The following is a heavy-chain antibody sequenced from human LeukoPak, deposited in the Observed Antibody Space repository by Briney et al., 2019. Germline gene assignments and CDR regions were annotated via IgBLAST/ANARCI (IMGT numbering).Heavy chain of an antibody. V-gene: IGHV3-23*01. J-gene: IGHJ4*02. CDR2: ITGNGGST. CDR1: GFTFSSNA. Sequence: GGSLRLSCAAFGFTFSSNAMSWVRQAPGKGLEWVSVITGNGGSTYYADSVKGRFTISRDNSKNTLSLQMNSLRAEDTAVYYCAKDAVAPGSGGDYFDYWGQGTLVTVSS. CDR3: AKDAVAPGSGGDYFDY. D-gene: IGHD3-10*01.